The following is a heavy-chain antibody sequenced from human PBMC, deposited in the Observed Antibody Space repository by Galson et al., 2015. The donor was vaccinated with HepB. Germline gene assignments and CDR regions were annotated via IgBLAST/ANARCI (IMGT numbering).Heavy chain of an antibody. CDR3: ARTTRYCSSTSCYTVPQDTVSGGYYYYGMDV. CDR1: GYTFTSYA. J-gene: IGHJ6*02. CDR2: INAGNGNT. D-gene: IGHD2-2*02. V-gene: IGHV1-3*01. Sequence: SVKVSCKASGYTFTSYAMHWVRQAPGQRLEWMGWINAGNGNTKYSQKFQGRVTITRDTSASTAYMELSSLRSEDTAVYYCARTTRYCSSTSCYTVPQDTVSGGYYYYGMDVWGQGTTVTVSS.